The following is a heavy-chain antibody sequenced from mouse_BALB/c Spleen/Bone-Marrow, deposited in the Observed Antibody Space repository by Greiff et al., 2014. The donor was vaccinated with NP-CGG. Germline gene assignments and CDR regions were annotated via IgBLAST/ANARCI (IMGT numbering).Heavy chain of an antibody. J-gene: IGHJ2*01. Sequence: QVQLQQSGAELVKPGTSVKLSCKASGYTFTSYYIYWVKQRPGQGLKWIGEINPSNGGTNFNEKFKSKATLTVGKSSSTAYMQLSSLTSEDSAVYYCTRLSLLRGYFDYWGQGTTLTVSS. CDR2: INPSNGGT. CDR1: GYTFTSYY. CDR3: TRLSLLRGYFDY. V-gene: IGHV1S81*02. D-gene: IGHD1-2*01.